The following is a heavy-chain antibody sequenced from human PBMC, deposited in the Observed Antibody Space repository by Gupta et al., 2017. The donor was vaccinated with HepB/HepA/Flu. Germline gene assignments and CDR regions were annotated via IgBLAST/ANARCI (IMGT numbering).Heavy chain of an antibody. CDR1: GYSFTGQH. CDR2: INPNSGGT. J-gene: IGHJ4*02. V-gene: IGHV1-2*04. D-gene: IGHD6-13*01. Sequence: QVQLDQSGAEVKKPGASVKVSCKASGYSFTGQHIHWVRQAPGQGLEWMGWINPNSGGTNNAQKFQEWVTMSRDTSISTAYMELSSLKSDDTAIYYCARGGGIAIEFDYWGQGTLVTVSS. CDR3: ARGGGIAIEFDY.